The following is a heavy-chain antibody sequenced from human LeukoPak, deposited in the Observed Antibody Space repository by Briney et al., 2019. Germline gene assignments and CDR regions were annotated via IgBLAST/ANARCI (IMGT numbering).Heavy chain of an antibody. J-gene: IGHJ4*02. CDR1: GVSLSSYY. D-gene: IGHD6-19*01. Sequence: SETLSLTCTVSGVSLSSYYWSWIRQPPGKGLDWIGYISYSGSTNYNPSLKSRVTISVDTSKNQFSLKLSSVTAADTAVYYCARDHGSGWTWAYDYWGQGTLVTVSS. CDR3: ARDHGSGWTWAYDY. V-gene: IGHV4-59*01. CDR2: ISYSGST.